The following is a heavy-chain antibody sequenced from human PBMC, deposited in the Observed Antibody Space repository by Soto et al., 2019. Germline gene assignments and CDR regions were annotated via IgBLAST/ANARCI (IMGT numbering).Heavy chain of an antibody. Sequence: SVKVSCKASGGTFSSYAISWVRQAPGQGLEWMGGIIPIFGTANYAQKFQGRVTITAGKSTSTAYMELSSLRSEDTAVYYCARVVWAMVRGVRKYNWFDPWGQGTLVTVSS. CDR1: GGTFSSYA. V-gene: IGHV1-69*06. J-gene: IGHJ5*02. CDR2: IIPIFGTA. D-gene: IGHD3-10*01. CDR3: ARVVWAMVRGVRKYNWFDP.